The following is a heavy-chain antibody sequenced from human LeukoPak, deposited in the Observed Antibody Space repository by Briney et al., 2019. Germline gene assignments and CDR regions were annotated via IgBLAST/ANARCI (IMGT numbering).Heavy chain of an antibody. J-gene: IGHJ4*02. CDR3: AREGDYVWGSYRSMKPFDY. CDR1: GGTFSSYA. CDR2: IIPILGIA. Sequence: SVKVSFKASGGTFSSYAISWVRQAPGQGLEWMGRIIPILGIANYAQKFQGRVTITADKSTSTAYMELSSLRSEDTAVYYCAREGDYVWGSYRSMKPFDYWGQGTLVTVSS. D-gene: IGHD3-16*02. V-gene: IGHV1-69*04.